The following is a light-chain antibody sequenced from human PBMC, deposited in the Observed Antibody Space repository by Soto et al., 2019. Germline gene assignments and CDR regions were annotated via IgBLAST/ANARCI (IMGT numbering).Light chain of an antibody. CDR1: QSVRSY. J-gene: IGKJ2*01. CDR2: GAS. V-gene: IGKV3-11*01. CDR3: QQRGSSAPYT. Sequence: EIVLTQSPATLSLSPGERATLSCRASQSVRSYLAWYQQRPGQAPRLLIYGASNRATGVPARFSGSGSGTDFTLTISSLEPEDFAVYYCQQRGSSAPYTLGQGTKLEIK.